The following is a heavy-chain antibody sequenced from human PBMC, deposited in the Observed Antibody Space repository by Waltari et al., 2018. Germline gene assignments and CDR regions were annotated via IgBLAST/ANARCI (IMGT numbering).Heavy chain of an antibody. D-gene: IGHD5-12*01. CDR3: ARGGRWLQSFDY. CDR1: GFTVSSNY. V-gene: IGHV3-53*01. J-gene: IGHJ4*02. Sequence: EVQLVESGGGLIQPGGSLRLSCAASGFTVSSNYLSWVRQAPGKWLEWVSGIYSGGSTYYADSVKGRFTISRDNSKNTLYLQMNSLRAEDTAVYYCARGGRWLQSFDYWGQGTLVTVSS. CDR2: IYSGGST.